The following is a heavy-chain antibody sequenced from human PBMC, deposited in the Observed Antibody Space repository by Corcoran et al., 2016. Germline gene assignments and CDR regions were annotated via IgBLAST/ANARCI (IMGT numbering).Heavy chain of an antibody. CDR2: IKSKKSGGTT. Sequence: EVQLVESGGDLVKPGGSLRLSCAASGFTFNTAWMNWVRQAPGKGPEWVGRIKSKKSGGTTDYAAPVTGRLTISRDDSTNTLYLQMDRLRTEETAMYDCTTDHPPGTVPKPGSCYFDYWGQGTLVTGSP. J-gene: IGHJ4*02. CDR1: GFTFNTAW. CDR3: TTDHPPGTVPKPGSCYFDY. D-gene: IGHD3-10*01. V-gene: IGHV3-15*07.